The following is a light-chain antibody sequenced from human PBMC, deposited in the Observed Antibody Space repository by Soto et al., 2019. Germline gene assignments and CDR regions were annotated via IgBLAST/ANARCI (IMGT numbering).Light chain of an antibody. J-gene: IGKJ5*01. Sequence: EIVMTQFPGTLSVSPGERAALSCRASQSVTTKLAWYQQKPGQAPRLLIYDSSTRATGIPARFSGSGSGTEFTLIISSLQSEDFAVYYCQKYKNWPITFGQGTRLEFK. CDR3: QKYKNWPIT. CDR1: QSVTTK. CDR2: DSS. V-gene: IGKV3-15*01.